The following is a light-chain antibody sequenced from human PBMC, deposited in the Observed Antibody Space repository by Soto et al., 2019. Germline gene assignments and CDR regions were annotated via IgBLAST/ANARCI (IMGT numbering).Light chain of an antibody. Sequence: EIVMTQSPATLSVSPGERVTLSCRASQRINNNLAWYQQKPGQAPRLLIFAASAGARDLPARFSGSGSGTEFTLTISSLQSEDSAVYFCQQYNNWPPGFGQGTRLEIK. CDR3: QQYNNWPPG. V-gene: IGKV3-15*01. CDR1: QRINNN. J-gene: IGKJ5*01. CDR2: AAS.